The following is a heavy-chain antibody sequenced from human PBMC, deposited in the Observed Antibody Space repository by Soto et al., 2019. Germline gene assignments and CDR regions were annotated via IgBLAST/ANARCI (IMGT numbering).Heavy chain of an antibody. CDR3: ARGGDGGAGEGFVMGMATTSGSAFDI. CDR1: GCTFSSYA. V-gene: IGHV1-69*06. J-gene: IGHJ3*02. Sequence: GASVKVSFKASGCTFSSYAISWVRQAPGQGLEWMGGIIPICGAANYAQKFQGRVTITADKSTSTAYMELSSLRSEDTAVYYCARGGDGGAGEGFVMGMATTSGSAFDIWGQGTMVTVSS. CDR2: IIPICGAA. D-gene: IGHD3-10*01.